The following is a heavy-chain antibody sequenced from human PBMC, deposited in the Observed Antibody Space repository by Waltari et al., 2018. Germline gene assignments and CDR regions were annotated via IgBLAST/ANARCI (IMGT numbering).Heavy chain of an antibody. CDR1: GGSISRSSYY. Sequence: QLQLQESGPGLVKPPETLSLTCTVSGGSISRSSYYWGWIRQPPGKGLEWIGSIFYSGSTYYNPSLKSRVTMSVDTSKNQFSRRLTSVTAADTAVYYCARLDNYDSGSYGFDWWGQGTLVTVSS. CDR3: ARLDNYDSGSYGFDW. J-gene: IGHJ4*02. V-gene: IGHV4-39*01. D-gene: IGHD3-10*01. CDR2: IFYSGST.